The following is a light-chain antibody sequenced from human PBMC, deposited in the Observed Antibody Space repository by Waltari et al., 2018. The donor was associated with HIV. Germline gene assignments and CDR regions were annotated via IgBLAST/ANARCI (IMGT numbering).Light chain of an antibody. J-gene: IGLJ3*02. V-gene: IGLV2-8*01. CDR3: NSYAGSNNWG. CDR1: RSDVGGYNY. CDR2: EVS. Sequence: QSALTQPPSASGCPGQSVTISCTGTRSDVGGYNYVSWYQQHPGKAPKLMMYEVSKRPSGVPDRFSGSKSGNTASRTVSGLQAEDEADYYGNSYAGSNNWGFVGGTKLTVL.